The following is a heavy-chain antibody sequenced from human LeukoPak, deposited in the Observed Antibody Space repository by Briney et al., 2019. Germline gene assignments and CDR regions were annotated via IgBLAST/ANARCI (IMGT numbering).Heavy chain of an antibody. CDR1: GGSISGYY. CDR3: ARGGGYYGSVSNMDV. V-gene: IGHV4-4*09. J-gene: IGHJ6*03. Sequence: TSETLSLTCTVSGGSISGYYWSWIRQPPGKGLEWIGYIYTSGSTNYNPSLKSRVTISIDTSKNQFSLKLSSVTAADTAVYYCARGGGYYGSVSNMDVWGRGTTVTVSS. CDR2: IYTSGST. D-gene: IGHD3-10*01.